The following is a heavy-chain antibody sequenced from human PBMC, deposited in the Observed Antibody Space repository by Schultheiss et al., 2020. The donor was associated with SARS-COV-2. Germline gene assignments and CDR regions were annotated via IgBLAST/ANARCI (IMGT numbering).Heavy chain of an antibody. V-gene: IGHV3-74*01. D-gene: IGHD6-6*01. Sequence: GGSLRLSCAASGFTFSNYWMHWVRQAPGKGLVWVSQIDSDGSNTRYADSVRGRFTISRDNAKNTLYLQMNSLRAEDTAVYYCATRRGPSDWYFDLWGRGTLVTVSS. CDR1: GFTFSNYW. J-gene: IGHJ2*01. CDR2: IDSDGSNT. CDR3: ATRRGPSDWYFDL.